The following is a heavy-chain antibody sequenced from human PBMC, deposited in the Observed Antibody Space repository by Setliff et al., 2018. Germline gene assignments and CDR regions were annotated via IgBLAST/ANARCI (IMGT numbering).Heavy chain of an antibody. CDR3: TRGPGPWVVVAMPFDC. V-gene: IGHV1-18*01. J-gene: IGHJ4*02. D-gene: IGHD5-12*01. Sequence: EASVKVSCKTSGYNFITFGISWVRQAPGQGLEWLGWIAPYNGNTDYAQKFQGRVTMTTDTSTNTAHMELRSLTSADTAIYYCTRGPGPWVVVAMPFDCWGQGTLVTVS. CDR1: GYNFITFG. CDR2: IAPYNGNT.